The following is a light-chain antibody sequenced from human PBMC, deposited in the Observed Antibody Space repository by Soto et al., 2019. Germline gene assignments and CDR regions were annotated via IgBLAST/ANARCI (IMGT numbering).Light chain of an antibody. J-gene: IGLJ1*01. CDR1: SSDVGGYNF. CDR2: DVT. V-gene: IGLV2-14*03. CDR3: CSYASSTSYV. Sequence: QSVLTQPASVSGSPGQSITISCTGTSSDVGGYNFVTWYQLYPGKAPKLIIHDVTRRPSGVSNRFSGSKSGTTASLTISGLQAEDEADYFCCSYASSTSYVFGTGTKVTVL.